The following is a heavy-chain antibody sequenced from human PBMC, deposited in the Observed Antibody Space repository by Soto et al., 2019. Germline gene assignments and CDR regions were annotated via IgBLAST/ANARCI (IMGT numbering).Heavy chain of an antibody. CDR1: GFSLSTSGMC. CDR2: IDWDDDK. CDR3: ARIRMDTAMVPHFDY. V-gene: IGHV2-70*01. D-gene: IGHD5-18*01. Sequence: GSGPTLVNPTQTLTLTCTFSGFSLSTSGMCVSWIRQPPGKALEWLALIDWDDDKYYSTSLKTRLTISKDTSKNQVVLTMTNMDPVDTATYYCARIRMDTAMVPHFDYWGQGTLVTVSS. J-gene: IGHJ4*02.